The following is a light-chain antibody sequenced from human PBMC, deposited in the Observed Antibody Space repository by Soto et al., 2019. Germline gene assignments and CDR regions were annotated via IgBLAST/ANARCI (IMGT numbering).Light chain of an antibody. CDR3: QQFGSLGT. J-gene: IGKJ1*01. CDR1: QTVSSSF. CDR2: VAS. Sequence: EVVLTQSPGTLSLSPGERATLSCRTSQTVSSSFWAWYQQKPGQAPRLLMFVASNWATDITDRFSGSGSGTDFTLTIGRLEPADFAVYYCQQFGSLGTFGQWTKVESK. V-gene: IGKV3-20*01.